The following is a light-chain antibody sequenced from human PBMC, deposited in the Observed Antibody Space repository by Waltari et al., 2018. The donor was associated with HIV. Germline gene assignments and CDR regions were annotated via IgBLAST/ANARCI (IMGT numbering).Light chain of an antibody. V-gene: IGLV3-1*01. CDR3: QAWDSSTDVV. Sequence: SYELTQPPSVSVSPGQTASITCSGDELGKKYVSWYQQRPGQSPVLILYQDNKRPSGIREAFSGSNSGNTATLTISGTQAIDEADYYCQAWDSSTDVVFGGGTKLTVL. J-gene: IGLJ2*01. CDR1: ELGKKY. CDR2: QDN.